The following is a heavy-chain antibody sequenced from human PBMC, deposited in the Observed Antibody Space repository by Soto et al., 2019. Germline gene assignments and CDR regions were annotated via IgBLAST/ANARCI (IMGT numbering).Heavy chain of an antibody. CDR1: GYTFTSYA. Sequence: ASVKVSCKASGYTFTSYAMHWVRQAPGQGLEWMGWIIPIFGTANYAQKFQGRVTITADESTSTAYMELSSLRSEDTAVYYCAREVEGYNLDAFDIWGQGTMVTVSS. J-gene: IGHJ3*02. V-gene: IGHV1-69*13. CDR2: IIPIFGTA. D-gene: IGHD1-1*01. CDR3: AREVEGYNLDAFDI.